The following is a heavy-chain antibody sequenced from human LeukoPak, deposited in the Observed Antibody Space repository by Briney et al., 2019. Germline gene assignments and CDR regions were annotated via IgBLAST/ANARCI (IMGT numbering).Heavy chain of an antibody. D-gene: IGHD4-17*01. CDR3: ASSSHYGINRHYFDY. CDR2: IYYSGST. V-gene: IGHV4-59*01. Sequence: PSETLSLTCTVSDGAISSYYWSWIRQPPGKGLEWLGYIYYSGSTNYNPSLKSRVTISVDTSKNQFSLKLTSVTAADTAVYFCASSSHYGINRHYFDYWGQGTLVTVSS. J-gene: IGHJ4*02. CDR1: DGAISSYY.